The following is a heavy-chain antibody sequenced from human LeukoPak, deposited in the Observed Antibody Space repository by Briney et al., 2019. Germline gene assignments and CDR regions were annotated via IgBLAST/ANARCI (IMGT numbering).Heavy chain of an antibody. CDR3: ARVGPSNGWSRHFDY. CDR1: GYTFTSYA. D-gene: IGHD6-19*01. V-gene: IGHV7-4-1*02. CDR2: INTNTGNP. J-gene: IGHJ4*02. Sequence: GASVKVSCKASGYTFTSYAMNWVRQAPGQGLEWMGWINTNTGNPTYAQGFTGRFVFSLDTSVSTAYLQISSLKAEDTAVYYCARVGPSNGWSRHFDYWGQGTLVTASS.